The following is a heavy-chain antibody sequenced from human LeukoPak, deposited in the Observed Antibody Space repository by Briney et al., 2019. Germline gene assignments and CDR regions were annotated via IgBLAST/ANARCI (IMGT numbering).Heavy chain of an antibody. CDR1: GFIFSSYT. CDR2: ISSSSSYI. CDR3: ARGALGMSGRIADVFDI. J-gene: IGHJ3*02. V-gene: IGHV3-21*01. Sequence: PGGSLRLSSAVSGFIFSSYTMNWVRQAPGKGLEWVSSISSSSSYIYFADSVKGRFTISRDNAKNSMYLQMNSLRAEDTAVYYCARGALGMSGRIADVFDIWGQGTRVTVSS. D-gene: IGHD1-14*01.